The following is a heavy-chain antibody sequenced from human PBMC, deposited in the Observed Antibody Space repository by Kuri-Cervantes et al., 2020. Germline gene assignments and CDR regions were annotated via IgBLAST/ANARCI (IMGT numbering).Heavy chain of an antibody. CDR2: MNPNGGNT. CDR3: ARGGCSSSWYLIEHIDY. J-gene: IGHJ4*02. CDR1: GYTFTSYD. D-gene: IGHD6-13*01. V-gene: IGHV1-8*01. Sequence: ASVKVSCKASGYTFTSYDINWVRQATGQGLEWMGWMNPNGGNTGYAQKFQGRVTMTRNTSISTAYMELSSLRSEDTAVYYCARGGCSSSWYLIEHIDYWGQGTLVTVSS.